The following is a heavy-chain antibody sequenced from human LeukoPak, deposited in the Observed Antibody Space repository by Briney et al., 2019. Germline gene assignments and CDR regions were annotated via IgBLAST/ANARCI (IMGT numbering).Heavy chain of an antibody. CDR3: ARGRGYYYGMDV. CDR2: IVPIFGTA. CDR1: GGTFSSYA. Sequence: SVKVSCKASGGTFSSYAISWVRQAPGQGLEWMGGIVPIFGTANYAQKFQGRVTITADESTSTAYMELSSLRSEDTAVYYCARGRGYYYGMDVWGQGTTVTVSS. J-gene: IGHJ6*02. V-gene: IGHV1-69*13.